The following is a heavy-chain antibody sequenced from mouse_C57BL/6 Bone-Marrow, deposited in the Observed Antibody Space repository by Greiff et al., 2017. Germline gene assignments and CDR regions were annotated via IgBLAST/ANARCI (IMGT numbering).Heavy chain of an antibody. V-gene: IGHV1-50*01. J-gene: IGHJ1*03. CDR2: IDPSDSYT. Sequence: QVQLKQPGAELVKPGASVKLSCKASGYTFTSYWMQWVKQRPGQGLEWIGEIDPSDSYTNYNQKFKGKATLTVDTSSSTAYMQLSSLTSEDSAVYYCARRPSIYYYGSSSYFDVWGTGTTVTVSS. CDR1: GYTFTSYW. CDR3: ARRPSIYYYGSSSYFDV. D-gene: IGHD1-1*01.